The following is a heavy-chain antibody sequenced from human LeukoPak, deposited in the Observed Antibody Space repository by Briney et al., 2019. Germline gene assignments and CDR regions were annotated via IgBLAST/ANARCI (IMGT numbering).Heavy chain of an antibody. J-gene: IGHJ6*03. CDR3: ARVRSLYYMDV. Sequence: GGSLRLFCAASGFTFSSHSMNWARQSPGKGLDWVSSISSSSSYIYYADSMKGRFTISRDNAKNSLYLQMNSVRAEDTAVYYCARVRSLYYMDVWGKGTSVTVSS. CDR2: ISSSSSYI. CDR1: GFTFSSHS. V-gene: IGHV3-21*01.